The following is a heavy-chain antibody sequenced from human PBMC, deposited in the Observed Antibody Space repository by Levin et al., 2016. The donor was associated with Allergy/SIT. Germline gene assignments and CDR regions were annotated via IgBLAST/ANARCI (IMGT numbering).Heavy chain of an antibody. CDR2: ISSSGST. CDR1: GASMTSDTDS. D-gene: IGHD3/OR15-3a*01. J-gene: IGHJ6*02. V-gene: IGHV4-61*09. Sequence: SETLSLTCSVSGASMTSDTDSWTWIRQTAGKGLEWIGHISSSGSTNYNPSLRSRVTMSVDTTNNQFSLKLSSVSAADTAVYYCVRNPGRTGYYSYHGMDVWGQGTPVTVSS. CDR3: VRNPGRTGYYSYHGMDV.